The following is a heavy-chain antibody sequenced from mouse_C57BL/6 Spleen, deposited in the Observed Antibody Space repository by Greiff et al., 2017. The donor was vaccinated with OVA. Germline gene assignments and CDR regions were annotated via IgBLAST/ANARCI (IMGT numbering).Heavy chain of an antibody. D-gene: IGHD2-4*01. CDR2: IYPGSGNT. CDR1: GYTFTDYY. V-gene: IGHV1-76*01. CDR3: ARWGDYDPFDY. J-gene: IGHJ2*01. Sequence: QVQLQQSGAELVRPGASVKLSCKASGYTFTDYYINWVKQRPGQGLEWIARIYPGSGNTYYNEKFKGKATLTAEKSSSTAYMQLSSLTSEDSAVYFCARWGDYDPFDYWGQGTTLTVSS.